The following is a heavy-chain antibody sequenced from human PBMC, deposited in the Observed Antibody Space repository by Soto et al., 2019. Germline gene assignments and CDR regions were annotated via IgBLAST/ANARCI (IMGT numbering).Heavy chain of an antibody. Sequence: SETLSLTCAVYGGSFSGYYWSWIRQPPGQGLEWIGEINHSGSTNYNPSLKSRVTISVDTSKNQFSLKLGSVTAADTAVYYCARGSYDYVWGSYRYNNWFDPWGQGTLVTVSS. J-gene: IGHJ5*02. V-gene: IGHV4-34*01. CDR2: INHSGST. D-gene: IGHD3-16*02. CDR3: ARGSYDYVWGSYRYNNWFDP. CDR1: GGSFSGYY.